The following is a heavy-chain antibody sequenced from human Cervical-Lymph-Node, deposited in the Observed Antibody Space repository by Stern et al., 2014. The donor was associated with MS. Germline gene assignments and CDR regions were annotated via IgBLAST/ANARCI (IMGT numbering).Heavy chain of an antibody. CDR3: ARGIAARPAPDY. D-gene: IGHD6-6*01. Sequence: VHLAQSGPDPTTPRSPANAPCQASGATSSSYAISWVRQPPGQGPERIGGVIPIFGTANYAQKFQGRVTITADESTSTAYMELSSLRSEDTAVYYCARGIAARPAPDYWGQGTLVTVSS. CDR1: GATSSSYA. CDR2: VIPIFGTA. V-gene: IGHV1-69*12. J-gene: IGHJ4*02.